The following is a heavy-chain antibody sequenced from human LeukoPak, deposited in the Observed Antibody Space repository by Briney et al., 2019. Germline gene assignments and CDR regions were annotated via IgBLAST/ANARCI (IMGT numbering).Heavy chain of an antibody. J-gene: IGHJ3*02. Sequence: TSETLSLTCTVSGGSISSSSYYWGWIRQPPGKGLEWIGSIYYSGSTYYNPSLKSRVTISVDTSKNQFSLKLSSVTAADTAVYYCARLPYLYCSSTSCYAFDIWGQGTMVTVSS. CDR1: GGSISSSSYY. CDR2: IYYSGST. D-gene: IGHD2-2*01. CDR3: ARLPYLYCSSTSCYAFDI. V-gene: IGHV4-39*01.